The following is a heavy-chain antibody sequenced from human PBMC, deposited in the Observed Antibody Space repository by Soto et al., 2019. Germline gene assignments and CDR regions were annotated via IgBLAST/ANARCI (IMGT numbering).Heavy chain of an antibody. CDR3: ERVQFGSGYRYAGDC. CDR1: GYTFTNYY. J-gene: IGHJ4*01. Sequence: QVQLVQSGAEVKKPGASVKISCKASGYTFTNYYVQWVRQPPGQGLEWMGIINPSDSRATYAQKFQVRVSITRDTATSTVYMELSSLESEDTAVDYCERVQFGSGYRYAGDCWGHGTLVTVSS. D-gene: IGHD5-18*01. CDR2: INPSDSRA. V-gene: IGHV1-46*01.